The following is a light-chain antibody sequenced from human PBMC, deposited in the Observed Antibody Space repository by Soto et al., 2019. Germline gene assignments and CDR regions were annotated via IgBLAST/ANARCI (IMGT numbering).Light chain of an antibody. Sequence: QSALTQPASVSGSPGQSITISCTGTSSDVGGYNYVSWYQQHPGKAPKLMIYDVSNRPSGVSNRFSGSKSGNTASLPISGLQAEDEADYYCSSYTSSSILFGGWTKLTVL. J-gene: IGLJ2*01. V-gene: IGLV2-14*01. CDR2: DVS. CDR1: SSDVGGYNY. CDR3: SSYTSSSIL.